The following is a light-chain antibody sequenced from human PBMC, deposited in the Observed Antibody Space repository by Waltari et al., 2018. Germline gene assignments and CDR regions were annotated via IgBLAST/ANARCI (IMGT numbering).Light chain of an antibody. CDR1: TSDVGAYDY. J-gene: IGLJ3*02. V-gene: IGLV2-14*03. CDR3: SSYTSSSTWV. Sequence: QSALTQAASVSGSPGQSITISCTGTTSDVGAYDYVSWYQQQPGPAPKLIVYDVRNRPLGVSNRFSGTKSGITASLRISGLQAEDEAYYDCSSYTSSSTWVFGGGTKLTVL. CDR2: DVR.